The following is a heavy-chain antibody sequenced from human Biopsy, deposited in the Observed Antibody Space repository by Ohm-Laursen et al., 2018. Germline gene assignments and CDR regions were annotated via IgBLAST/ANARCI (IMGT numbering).Heavy chain of an antibody. CDR3: AKASGYSSGWPIDY. Sequence: SLRLSCAASGFTFSSYGMNWVRQAPTKGLEWVSYISSSSGTIYYADSVKGRFTISRDNAKNSLYLQMHSLRAEDTAFYYCAKASGYSSGWPIDYWGQGNLVTVSS. CDR2: ISSSSGTI. CDR1: GFTFSSYG. D-gene: IGHD6-19*01. V-gene: IGHV3-48*04. J-gene: IGHJ4*02.